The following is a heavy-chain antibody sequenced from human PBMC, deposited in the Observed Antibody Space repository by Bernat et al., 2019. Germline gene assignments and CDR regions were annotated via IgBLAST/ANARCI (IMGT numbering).Heavy chain of an antibody. V-gene: IGHV3-33*01. Sequence: QVQLVESGGGVVQPGRSLRLSCAASGFTFSSYGMHWVRQAPGKGLEWVAVIWYDGSNKYYADSVKGRFTISRDNSKNTLYLQMNSLRAEDTAVYYGARGSTEARFNWFDPWGQGTLVTVSS. CDR2: IWYDGSNK. CDR3: ARGSTEARFNWFDP. D-gene: IGHD1-26*01. CDR1: GFTFSSYG. J-gene: IGHJ5*02.